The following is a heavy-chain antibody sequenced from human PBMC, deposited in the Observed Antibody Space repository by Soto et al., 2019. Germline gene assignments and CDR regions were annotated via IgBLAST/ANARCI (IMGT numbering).Heavy chain of an antibody. CDR3: ARDNAAVSYYFDY. D-gene: IGHD6-13*01. J-gene: IGHJ4*02. V-gene: IGHV3-30-3*01. Sequence: QVQLVESGGGVVQPGRSLRLSCAASGFTFSSYAMHWVRQAPGKGLEWVAVISYDGSNKYYADSVKGRFIISRDNSKNTLYLQMNSLRAEDTAVYYCARDNAAVSYYFDYWGQGTLVTVSS. CDR1: GFTFSSYA. CDR2: ISYDGSNK.